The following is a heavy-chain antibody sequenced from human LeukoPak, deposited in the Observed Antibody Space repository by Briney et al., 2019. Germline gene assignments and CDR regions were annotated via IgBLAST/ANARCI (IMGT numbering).Heavy chain of an antibody. CDR3: ARVAVFYDFWSGYAFDI. J-gene: IGHJ3*02. D-gene: IGHD3-3*01. Sequence: GASVKVSCKASGYTFTSYDINWVRQATGQGLEWMGWMNPNSGNTGYAQKFQGRVTITRNTSISTAYMELSSLRSEDTAVYYCARVAVFYDFWSGYAFDIWGQGTMVTVSS. CDR2: MNPNSGNT. CDR1: GYTFTSYD. V-gene: IGHV1-8*01.